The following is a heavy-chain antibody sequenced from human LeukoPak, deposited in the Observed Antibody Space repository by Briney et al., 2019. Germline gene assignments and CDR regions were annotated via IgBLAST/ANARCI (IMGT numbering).Heavy chain of an antibody. D-gene: IGHD6-19*01. V-gene: IGHV3-21*01. CDR1: GFTFSSYS. J-gene: IGHJ3*02. CDR3: ARDSSSGFQGTFDI. CDR2: ISSSSSYI. Sequence: GGSLRLSCAASGFTFSSYSMNWVRQAPGKGLEWVSSISSSSSYIYYADSVKGRFTISRDNAKNSLYLQMNSLRAEDTAVYYCARDSSSGFQGTFDIWGQGTMVTVSS.